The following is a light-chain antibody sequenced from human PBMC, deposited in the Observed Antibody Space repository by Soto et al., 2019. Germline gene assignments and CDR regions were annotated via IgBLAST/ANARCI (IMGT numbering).Light chain of an antibody. CDR3: VQHNSYPMT. CDR2: ATS. Sequence: DIQMTQSPSSLSASVGDRVTITCRARQGIGGDAGWYQQNPVKPPQRLLYATSTLQSGIPPRFSGGGFGTDFTLTIISLQNAEFATDSCVQHNSYPMTFGQGTSVEMK. J-gene: IGKJ1*01. V-gene: IGKV1-17*01. CDR1: QGIGGD.